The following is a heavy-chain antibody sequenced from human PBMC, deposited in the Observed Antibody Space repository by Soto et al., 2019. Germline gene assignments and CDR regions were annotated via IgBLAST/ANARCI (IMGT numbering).Heavy chain of an antibody. V-gene: IGHV3-48*01. CDR2: ISSSSSTI. Sequence: VQLVESGGGLVQPGGSLRLSCAASGFTFSSYSMNWVRQAPGKGLEWVSYISSSSSTIYYADSVKGRFTISRDNAKNSLYLQMNSLRAEDTAVYYCAREKDGSTFGYWGQGTLVTVSS. CDR1: GFTFSSYS. CDR3: AREKDGSTFGY. D-gene: IGHD3-10*01. J-gene: IGHJ4*02.